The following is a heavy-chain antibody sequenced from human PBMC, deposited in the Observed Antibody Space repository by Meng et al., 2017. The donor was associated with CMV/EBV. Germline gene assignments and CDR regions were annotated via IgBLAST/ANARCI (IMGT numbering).Heavy chain of an antibody. V-gene: IGHV3-21*01. D-gene: IGHD3-3*01. CDR3: ASTSDRINYDFWSGYLREFDY. CDR1: YS. CDR2: ISSSSSYI. Sequence: YSMDWVRQAPGKGLEWVSSISSSSSYIYYADSVKGRFTISRDNAKNSLYLQMNSLRAEDTAVYYCASTSDRINYDFWSGYLREFDYWGQGTLVTVSS. J-gene: IGHJ4*02.